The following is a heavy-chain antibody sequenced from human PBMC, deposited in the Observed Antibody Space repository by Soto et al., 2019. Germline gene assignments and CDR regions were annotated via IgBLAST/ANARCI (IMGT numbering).Heavy chain of an antibody. V-gene: IGHV1-18*01. Sequence: QVQLVQSGAEVKKPGASVKVSCKASGYTFTSYGISCVRQAPGQGLEWMGWISAYNGNTNYAQKLQRRVTMTTDTATSTAYVDLRSVRADDTAVYSCARGLRLIAASNHYYGMDVCGQGTTVTVSS. CDR2: ISAYNGNT. CDR1: GYTFTSYG. J-gene: IGHJ6*02. D-gene: IGHD6-13*01. CDR3: ARGLRLIAASNHYYGMDV.